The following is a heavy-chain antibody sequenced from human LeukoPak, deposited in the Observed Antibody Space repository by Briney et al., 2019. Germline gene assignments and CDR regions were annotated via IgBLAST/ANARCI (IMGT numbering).Heavy chain of an antibody. D-gene: IGHD6-6*01. V-gene: IGHV3-30-3*01. Sequence: GGSLRLSCAASGFTFSNYAMHWVRQAPGKGLEWVAVISYDGSNKYYADSVKGRFTISRDNSKNTLYLQMNSLRTEDTAVYYCARAPFGYSSSSTFDYWGQGTLVTASS. J-gene: IGHJ4*02. CDR3: ARAPFGYSSSSTFDY. CDR1: GFTFSNYA. CDR2: ISYDGSNK.